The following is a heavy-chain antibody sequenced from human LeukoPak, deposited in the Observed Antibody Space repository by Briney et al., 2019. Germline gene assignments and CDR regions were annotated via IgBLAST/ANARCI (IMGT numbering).Heavy chain of an antibody. Sequence: SETLSLTCTVSGGSISSGGYYWSWIRQPPGKGLEWIGYIYHSGSTYYNPSLKSRVTISVDRSKNQFSLNLISVTAADTAVYYCVRSSAYSTSSGVHLWGQGTLVTVSS. CDR1: GGSISSGGYY. CDR3: VRSSAYSTSSGVHL. D-gene: IGHD3-3*01. V-gene: IGHV4-30-2*01. CDR2: IYHSGST. J-gene: IGHJ5*02.